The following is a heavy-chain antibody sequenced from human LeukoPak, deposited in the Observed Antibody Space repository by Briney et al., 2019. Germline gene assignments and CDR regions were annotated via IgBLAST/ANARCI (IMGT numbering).Heavy chain of an antibody. V-gene: IGHV3-9*01. Sequence: GGSLRLSCAASGFTFDDYAMHWVRQAPGKGLEWVSGISWNSGSIGYADSVKGRFTISRDNAKNSLYLQMNSLRAEDTAVYYCVKSSGWGGGFDYWGQGTLVTVSS. CDR1: GFTFDDYA. CDR3: VKSSGWGGGFDY. CDR2: ISWNSGSI. D-gene: IGHD6-19*01. J-gene: IGHJ4*02.